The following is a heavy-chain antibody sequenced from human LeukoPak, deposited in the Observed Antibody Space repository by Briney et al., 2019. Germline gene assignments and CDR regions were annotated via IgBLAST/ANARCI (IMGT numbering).Heavy chain of an antibody. V-gene: IGHV3-23*01. D-gene: IGHD4-17*01. CDR2: ISGRGGST. J-gene: IGHJ4*02. CDR1: GFTFSSYA. CDR3: AKMTTPPSESFDY. Sequence: GGSLRLSCAASGFTFSSYAMSWVRQAPGKGLEWVSAISGRGGSTYYADSVKGRFTISRDNSKNTLYLQMNSLRAEDTAVYYCAKMTTPPSESFDYWGQGTLVTVSS.